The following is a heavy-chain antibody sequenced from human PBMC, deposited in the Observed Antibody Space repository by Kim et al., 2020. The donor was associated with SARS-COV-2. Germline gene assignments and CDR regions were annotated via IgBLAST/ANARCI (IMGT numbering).Heavy chain of an antibody. CDR2: IYYSGST. J-gene: IGHJ4*02. CDR3: ARARLQWGGIYYFDY. Sequence: SETLSLTCTVSGGSISSYYWSWIRQPPGKGLEWIGYIYYSGSTNYNPSLKSRVTISVDTSKNQFSLKLSSVTAADTAVYYCARARLQWGGIYYFDYWGQGTLVTVSS. CDR1: GGSISSYY. D-gene: IGHD4-4*01. V-gene: IGHV4-59*01.